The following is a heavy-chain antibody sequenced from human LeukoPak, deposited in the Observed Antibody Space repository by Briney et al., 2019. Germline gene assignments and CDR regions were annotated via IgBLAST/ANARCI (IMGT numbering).Heavy chain of an antibody. V-gene: IGHV3-23*01. J-gene: IGHJ6*02. CDR2: ISGSGGST. CDR1: GFTFSSYA. Sequence: PGGSLRLSCAASGFTFSSYAMSRVRQAPGQGLKSVSAISGSGGSTYYADSVKGRFTISRDNSKNTLYLQMSSLTAADTAVYYCAKEAGYPNTRMDVWGQGTTVTVSS. D-gene: IGHD3-9*01. CDR3: AKEAGYPNTRMDV.